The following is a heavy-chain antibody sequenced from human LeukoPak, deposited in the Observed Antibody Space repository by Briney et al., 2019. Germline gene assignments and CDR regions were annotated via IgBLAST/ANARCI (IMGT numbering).Heavy chain of an antibody. J-gene: IGHJ4*02. CDR2: INHSGST. V-gene: IGHV4-34*01. CDR3: ARGRIAAAGSFDY. CDR1: GGSFSGYY. D-gene: IGHD6-13*01. Sequence: SETLSLTCAVYGGSFSGYYWSWIRQPPGKGLGWIGEINHSGSTNYNPSLKSRVTISVDTSKNQFSLKLSSVTAADTAVYYCARGRIAAAGSFDYWGQGTLVTVSS.